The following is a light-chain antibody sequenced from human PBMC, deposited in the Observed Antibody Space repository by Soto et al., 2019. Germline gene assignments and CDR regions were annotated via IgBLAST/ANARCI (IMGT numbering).Light chain of an antibody. J-gene: IGLJ2*01. CDR1: SSDVGGYNY. Sequence: QSALSQPASVSGSPGQSITISCTGTSSDVGGYNYVSWYQQHPGKAPKLMIYDVSNRPSGVSNRFSGSKSGNTASLTISGLQAEDEADYYCSSYTSSSTPHVVFGGGTKLTVL. V-gene: IGLV2-14*01. CDR2: DVS. CDR3: SSYTSSSTPHVV.